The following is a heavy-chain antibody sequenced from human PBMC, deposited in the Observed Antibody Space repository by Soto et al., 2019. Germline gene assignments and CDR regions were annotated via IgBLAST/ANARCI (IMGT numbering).Heavy chain of an antibody. CDR2: ITYDGSFQ. Sequence: WGSLRISCQSSVFNFDNYGMHWVRQAPGKGLEWVAVITYDGSFQYYADSVKGRFTISRDNSKNTLSLHLNTLKPEDTAVYHCAKDRVGGTFYTPLAFWGQGTMVTVSS. V-gene: IGHV3-30*18. D-gene: IGHD1-7*01. J-gene: IGHJ4*02. CDR3: AKDRVGGTFYTPLAF. CDR1: VFNFDNYG.